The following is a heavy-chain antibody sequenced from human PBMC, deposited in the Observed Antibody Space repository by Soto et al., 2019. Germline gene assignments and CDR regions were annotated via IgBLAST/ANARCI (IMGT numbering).Heavy chain of an antibody. J-gene: IGHJ5*02. D-gene: IGHD6-19*01. Sequence: ASVKVSCKASGGTFSSYAISWVRQAPGQRLEWMGWINAGNGNTKYSQKFQGRVTITRDTSASTAYMELSSLRSEDTAVYYCARGQQWLGNWFDPWGQGTLVTVSS. CDR2: INAGNGNT. V-gene: IGHV1-3*01. CDR3: ARGQQWLGNWFDP. CDR1: GGTFSSYA.